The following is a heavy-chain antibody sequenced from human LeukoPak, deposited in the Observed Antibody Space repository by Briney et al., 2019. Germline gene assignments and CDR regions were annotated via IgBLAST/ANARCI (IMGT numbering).Heavy chain of an antibody. V-gene: IGHV3-30*18. CDR1: GFTFSNYG. D-gene: IGHD5-18*01. J-gene: IGHJ4*02. Sequence: GRSLRLSCAASGFTFSNYGMHWVRQAPGKGLEWVAVISYDGSNEYYADSVKGRFTISRDNSKNTLYLQMNSLRAEDTAVYYCAKALGYSYGTDYWGQGTLVTVSS. CDR3: AKALGYSYGTDY. CDR2: ISYDGSNE.